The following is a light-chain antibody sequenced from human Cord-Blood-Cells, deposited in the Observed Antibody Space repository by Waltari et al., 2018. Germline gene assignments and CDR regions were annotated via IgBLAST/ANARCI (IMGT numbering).Light chain of an antibody. CDR3: QQYNNWPLT. V-gene: IGKV3-15*01. Sequence: EIVMTQSPATLSVSPGERATLSCRASQSVSSNLAWYQQKPGQAPRLLIYGASTRATGIPARFSGSGSVTECTLTISSLQSEDFAVYYCQQYNNWPLTFGPGTKVDIK. CDR2: GAS. J-gene: IGKJ3*01. CDR1: QSVSSN.